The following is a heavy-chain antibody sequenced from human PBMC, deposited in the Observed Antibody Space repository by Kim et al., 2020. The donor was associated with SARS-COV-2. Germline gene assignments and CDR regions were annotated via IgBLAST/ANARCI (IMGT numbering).Heavy chain of an antibody. CDR3: AREIPEVGATTRFDY. Sequence: PPLKSRVPMSVDTSKNQFSLKLSSVTAADTAVYYCAREIPEVGATTRFDYWGQGTLVTVSS. J-gene: IGHJ4*02. V-gene: IGHV4-4*07. D-gene: IGHD1-26*01.